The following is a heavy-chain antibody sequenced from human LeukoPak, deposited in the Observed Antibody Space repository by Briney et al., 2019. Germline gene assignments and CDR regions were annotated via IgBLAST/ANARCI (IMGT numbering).Heavy chain of an antibody. CDR1: GGSFSGYY. Sequence: SETLSLTCAVYGGSFSGYYWSWIRQPPGKGLEWIGEINHSGSTNYNPSLKRRVTISVDTSKNQFSLKLGSVTAADTAVYYCARVGLRFLEWLLPLYYFDYWGQGTLVTVSS. V-gene: IGHV4-34*01. D-gene: IGHD3-3*01. CDR2: INHSGST. J-gene: IGHJ4*02. CDR3: ARVGLRFLEWLLPLYYFDY.